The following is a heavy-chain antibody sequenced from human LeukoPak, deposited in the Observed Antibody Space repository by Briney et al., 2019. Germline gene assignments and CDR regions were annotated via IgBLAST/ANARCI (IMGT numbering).Heavy chain of an antibody. Sequence: PGGSLRLSCAASGFTFSTHSMNWVRQAPGKGLEWVSSISSSSSYIYYADSVKGRFTISRDNAKNSLYLQMNSLRAEDTAVYYCARVSVTPYFDYWGQGILVTVSS. CDR2: ISSSSSYI. CDR1: GFTFSTHS. V-gene: IGHV3-21*01. J-gene: IGHJ4*02. D-gene: IGHD4-17*01. CDR3: ARVSVTPYFDY.